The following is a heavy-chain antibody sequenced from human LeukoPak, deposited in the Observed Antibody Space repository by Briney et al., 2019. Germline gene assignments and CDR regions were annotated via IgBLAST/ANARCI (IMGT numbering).Heavy chain of an antibody. CDR1: GFTFSSYW. CDR2: IEEDGDKR. D-gene: IGHD2-15*01. CDR3: ARDGVAY. Sequence: GGSLRLSCAASGFTFSSYWMTWVRQPPGKGLEWVATIEEDGDKRYYVDSVKGRFTISRDNAKNSLYLQMNSLRAEDTAVYYCARDGVAYWGKGTLVIVSS. V-gene: IGHV3-7*03. J-gene: IGHJ4*02.